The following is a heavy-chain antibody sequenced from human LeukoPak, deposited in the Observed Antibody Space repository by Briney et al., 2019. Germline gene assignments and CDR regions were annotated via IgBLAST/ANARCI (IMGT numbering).Heavy chain of an antibody. CDR3: TTILVRPTVLSSSPTAG. Sequence: PGGSLRLSCAASGFTFSNAWMSWVRQAPGKGLEWVGRIKSKTDGGTTDYAAPVKGRFTISRDDSKNTLYLQMNSLKTEDTAVYYCTTILVRPTVLSSSPTAGGGQGTLVTVSS. V-gene: IGHV3-15*01. J-gene: IGHJ4*02. CDR2: IKSKTDGGTT. CDR1: GFTFSNAW. D-gene: IGHD6-6*01.